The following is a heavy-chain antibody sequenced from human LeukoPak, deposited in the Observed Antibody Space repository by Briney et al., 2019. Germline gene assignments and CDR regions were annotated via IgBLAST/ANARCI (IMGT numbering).Heavy chain of an antibody. V-gene: IGHV1-69*04. CDR1: GGSFSNYA. J-gene: IGHJ4*02. Sequence: GASVKVSCKTSGGSFSNYAITWVRQAPGQGLEWMGRIIPMRDITNYAQNFQDRVTITADKSTTTVYMEVNSLISEDMAVYFCARGPYDGTYYFDFWGQGTVVTVSS. CDR3: ARGPYDGTYYFDF. D-gene: IGHD3-16*01. CDR2: IIPMRDIT.